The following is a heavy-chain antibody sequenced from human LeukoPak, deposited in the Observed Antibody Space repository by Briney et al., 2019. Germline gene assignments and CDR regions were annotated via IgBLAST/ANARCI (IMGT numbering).Heavy chain of an antibody. V-gene: IGHV4-61*02. Sequence: PSQTLSLTCTVSGGSISSGSYYWSWIRQPAGKGLEWIGRIYTSGSTNYNPSPKSRVTISVDTSKNQFSLKLSSVTAADTAVYYCATTRSPAGSGSRRSWFDPWGQGTLVTVSS. CDR2: IYTSGST. CDR1: GGSISSGSYY. CDR3: ATTRSPAGSGSRRSWFDP. J-gene: IGHJ5*02. D-gene: IGHD5-12*01.